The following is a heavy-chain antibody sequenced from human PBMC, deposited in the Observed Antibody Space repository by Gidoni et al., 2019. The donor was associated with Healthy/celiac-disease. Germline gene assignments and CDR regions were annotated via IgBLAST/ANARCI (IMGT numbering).Heavy chain of an antibody. J-gene: IGHJ4*02. CDR2: ISYDGSNK. CDR3: AREGTESHDY. Sequence: QVPLVESGGGVVPPGRSLRLSCAASGFTFSSYDMHWVRQAPGKGIEWVAVISYDGSNKYYADSVKGRFTISRDNSKNTLYLQMNSLRAEDTAVYYCAREGTESHDYWGQGTLVTVSS. V-gene: IGHV3-30*01. D-gene: IGHD2-8*02. CDR1: GFTFSSYD.